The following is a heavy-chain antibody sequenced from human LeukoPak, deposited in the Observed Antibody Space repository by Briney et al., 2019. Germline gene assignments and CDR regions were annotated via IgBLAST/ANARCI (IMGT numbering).Heavy chain of an antibody. Sequence: ASVKVSCKASGYTFTGYYMHWVRQAPGQGLEWVGWINPNSGGTNYAQKFQRRVTMTRDTSISTAYMELSRLRSDDTAVYYCARDRVNYYDSSGYYCWGQGTLVTVSS. D-gene: IGHD3-22*01. J-gene: IGHJ4*02. V-gene: IGHV1-2*02. CDR2: INPNSGGT. CDR1: GYTFTGYY. CDR3: ARDRVNYYDSSGYYC.